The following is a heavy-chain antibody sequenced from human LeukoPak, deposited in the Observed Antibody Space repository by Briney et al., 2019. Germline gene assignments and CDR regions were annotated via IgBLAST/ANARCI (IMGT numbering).Heavy chain of an antibody. J-gene: IGHJ4*02. CDR2: INHSGST. Sequence: PSETLSLTCTVSGGSISSGNYYWGWIRQPPGKGLEWIGEINHSGSTNYNPSLKSRVTISVDTSKNQFYLKLSSVTAPDTAVYYCASATVNDYWGQGTLVTVSS. CDR1: GGSISSGNYY. D-gene: IGHD4-11*01. CDR3: ASATVNDY. V-gene: IGHV4-39*07.